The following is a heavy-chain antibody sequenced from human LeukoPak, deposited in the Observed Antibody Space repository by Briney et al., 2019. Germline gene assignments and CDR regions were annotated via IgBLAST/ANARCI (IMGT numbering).Heavy chain of an antibody. CDR3: ALSADYGGNPLGY. D-gene: IGHD4-23*01. CDR2: ISYDGSNK. V-gene: IGHV3-30*03. CDR1: GXTFSSYG. Sequence: PGGSLRLSCAASGXTFSSYGMHWVRQAPGKGLEWVAVISYDGSNKYYADSVKGRFTISRDNSKNTLYLQMNSLRAEDTAVYYCALSADYGGNPLGYWGQGTLVTVSS. J-gene: IGHJ4*02.